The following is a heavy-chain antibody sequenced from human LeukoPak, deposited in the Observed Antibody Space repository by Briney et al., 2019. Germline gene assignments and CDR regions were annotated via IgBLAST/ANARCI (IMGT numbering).Heavy chain of an antibody. J-gene: IGHJ4*02. CDR1: GFTFSSYG. CDR3: AKDGIDY. CDR2: ISYDGSNK. Sequence: GGSLRLSCAASGFTFSSYGMHWVRQAPGKGLEWVAVISYDGSNKYYADSVKGRFTISRDNSKNTLYLQMNSLRAEDTAVYYCAKDGIDYWGQGTLATVSS. V-gene: IGHV3-30*18. D-gene: IGHD1-26*01.